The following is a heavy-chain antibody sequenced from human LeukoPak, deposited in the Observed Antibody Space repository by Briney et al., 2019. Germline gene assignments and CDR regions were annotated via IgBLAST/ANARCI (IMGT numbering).Heavy chain of an antibody. CDR2: ISAYNGNT. CDR1: GYTFTSYG. J-gene: IGHJ4*02. Sequence: GASVKVSCKASGYTFTSYGISWVRQAPGQGLEWMGWISAYNGNTNYAQKLQGRVTMTTDTSTSTAYMGLRSLRSDDTAVYYCARDWGYCSSTSCYLVWGQGTLVTVSS. D-gene: IGHD2-2*01. V-gene: IGHV1-18*01. CDR3: ARDWGYCSSTSCYLV.